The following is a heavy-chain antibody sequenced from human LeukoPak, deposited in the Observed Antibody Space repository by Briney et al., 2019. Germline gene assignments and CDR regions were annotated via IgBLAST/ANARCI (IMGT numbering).Heavy chain of an antibody. CDR1: AFTFSTYS. CDR2: ISSSSSYI. Sequence: GGSLRLSCAASAFTFSTYSMNWVRQVPGKGLEWVSSISSSSSYIYYADSVKGRFTISRDDAKNSLYLQMNSLRAEDTAVYYCAREVSRGYTLHFDRWGRGTLVTVSS. J-gene: IGHJ4*02. D-gene: IGHD3-22*01. CDR3: AREVSRGYTLHFDR. V-gene: IGHV3-21*01.